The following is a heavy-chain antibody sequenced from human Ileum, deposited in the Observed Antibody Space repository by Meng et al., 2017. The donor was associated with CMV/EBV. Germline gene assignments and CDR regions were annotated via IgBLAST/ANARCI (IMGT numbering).Heavy chain of an antibody. CDR2: INSKNDGT. Sequence: QAQLVQSGSEVNKPGASLKDSCTTAGSTFSGYNINWVRQAPGQGLEWMGWINSKNDGTNYARKFQGRVTMTRETSISTAHMELSGLMSDDTAVYYCVRSSGWSRFDYWGQGTLVTVSS. V-gene: IGHV1-2*02. J-gene: IGHJ4*02. D-gene: IGHD6-19*01. CDR3: VRSSGWSRFDY. CDR1: GSTFSGYN.